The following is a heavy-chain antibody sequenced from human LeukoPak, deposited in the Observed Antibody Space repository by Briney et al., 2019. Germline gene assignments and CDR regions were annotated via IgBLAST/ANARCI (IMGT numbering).Heavy chain of an antibody. Sequence: PGGSLRLSCAASGFTFSSYWMHWVRQAPGKGLVWVSRINSDGSSTSYADSVKGRFTISRDNAKNTLYLQMNSLRAEDTAVYYCARVPARLLGYCSGGSCSTPYYYYGMDVWGQGTTATVSS. V-gene: IGHV3-74*01. D-gene: IGHD2-15*01. J-gene: IGHJ6*02. CDR1: GFTFSSYW. CDR3: ARVPARLLGYCSGGSCSTPYYYYGMDV. CDR2: INSDGSST.